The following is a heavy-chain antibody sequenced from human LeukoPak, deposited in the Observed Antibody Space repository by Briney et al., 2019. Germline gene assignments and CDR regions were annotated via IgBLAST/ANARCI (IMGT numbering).Heavy chain of an antibody. CDR1: GYTFTSYG. J-gene: IGHJ5*02. D-gene: IGHD3-10*01. Sequence: ASVKVSCKASGYTFTSYGISWVRQAPGQGLEWMGWISAYNGNTNYAQKFQGRVTMTEDTSTDTAYMELSSLRSEDTAVYYCATGGSGSYYMHGNWFDPWGQGTLVTVSS. CDR2: ISAYNGNT. CDR3: ATGGSGSYYMHGNWFDP. V-gene: IGHV1-18*01.